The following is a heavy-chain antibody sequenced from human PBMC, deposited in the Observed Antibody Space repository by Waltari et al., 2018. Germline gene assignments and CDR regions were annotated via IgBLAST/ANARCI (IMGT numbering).Heavy chain of an antibody. V-gene: IGHV4-4*07. CDR1: GASLSSYY. J-gene: IGHJ4*02. CDR2: IYTSGST. Sequence: QVQLQESGPGLVKPSETLSLTCTVSGASLSSYYWSWIRQPAGKGLEWIGRIYTSGSTNYNPSLKSRVTMSVDTSKNQFSLKLSSVTAADTAVYYCASTRLITMVRGGFDYWGQGTLVTVSS. CDR3: ASTRLITMVRGGFDY. D-gene: IGHD3-10*01.